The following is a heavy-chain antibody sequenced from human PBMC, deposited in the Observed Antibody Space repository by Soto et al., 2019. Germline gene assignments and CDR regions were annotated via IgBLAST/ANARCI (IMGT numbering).Heavy chain of an antibody. CDR1: GFTFSSYW. J-gene: IGHJ4*02. CDR3: AREYSSSSGVFDY. V-gene: IGHV3-74*01. CDR2: INSDGSNT. Sequence: EVQLVESGGGVVQPGGSLRLSCAASGFTFSSYWMHWVRQAPGKGLVWVSRINSDGSNTNYADSVKGRFTISRDNAKNTLYLQMNSLRADDTAVYYCAREYSSSSGVFDYWGQGTLVTVSS. D-gene: IGHD6-6*01.